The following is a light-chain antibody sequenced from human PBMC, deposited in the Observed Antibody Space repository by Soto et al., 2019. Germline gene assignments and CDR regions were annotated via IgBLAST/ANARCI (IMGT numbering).Light chain of an antibody. CDR3: SSHTTSGTRV. CDR1: SSDVGAYNY. J-gene: IGLJ1*01. V-gene: IGLV2-14*03. Sequence: QSALTQPASVSGSPGQSITISCTGTSSDVGAYNYVSWYQQHPGKAPKLMIYDVSNRPSGVSNRFSGSKSGNTASLTISGLQAEDETDYYCSSHTTSGTRVFGTGTQLTVL. CDR2: DVS.